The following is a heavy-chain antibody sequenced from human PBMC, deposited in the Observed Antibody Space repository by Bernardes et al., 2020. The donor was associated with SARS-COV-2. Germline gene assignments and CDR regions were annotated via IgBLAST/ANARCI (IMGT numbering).Heavy chain of an antibody. J-gene: IGHJ4*02. CDR2: ITYTGITT. CDR1: GFTFNDYA. V-gene: IGHV3-23*01. D-gene: IGHD6-13*01. Sequence: GGSLRLSCAASGFTFNDYAMSWVRQAPGKGLEWVSIITYTGITTHYADSVKGRFTISRDNSKNTLYMQMNSLRADDTAVYYCAGGGTYGSSWYFDYWGQGSMLAVSA. CDR3: AGGGTYGSSWYFDY.